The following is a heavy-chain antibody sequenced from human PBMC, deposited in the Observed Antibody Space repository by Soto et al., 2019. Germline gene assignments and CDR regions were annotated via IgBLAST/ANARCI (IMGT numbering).Heavy chain of an antibody. D-gene: IGHD6-13*01. J-gene: IGHJ6*02. Sequence: GASVKVSCKASGYTFTGYYVHWVRQAPGQGLEWMGWINPNSGDTYLAQRFQGRVTMNRDTSIGTAYMELRGLTSDDTAEYYCAKGGAIAAAGNRVYLYNDMDVWGQGTTVTVSS. CDR2: INPNSGDT. V-gene: IGHV1-2*02. CDR1: GYTFTGYY. CDR3: AKGGAIAAAGNRVYLYNDMDV.